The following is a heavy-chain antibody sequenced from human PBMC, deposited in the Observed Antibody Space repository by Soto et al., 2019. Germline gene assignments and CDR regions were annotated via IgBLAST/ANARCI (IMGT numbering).Heavy chain of an antibody. CDR1: GFTFSPYE. J-gene: IGHJ4*02. V-gene: IGHV3-48*03. CDR2: ISSSGSTI. D-gene: IGHD2-8*01. CDR3: VREAPCSNGVCQFDY. Sequence: GGSLRLSCAASGFTFSPYEMSWVRQAPGKGLEWISYISSSGSTIHYADSVKGRFSISRDNAKKSLFLQMNSLRAEDTAVYYCVREAPCSNGVCQFDYWGRGTLVTVS.